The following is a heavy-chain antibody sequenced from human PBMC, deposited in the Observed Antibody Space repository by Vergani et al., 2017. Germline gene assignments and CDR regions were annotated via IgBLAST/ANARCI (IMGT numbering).Heavy chain of an antibody. J-gene: IGHJ6*02. CDR2: INHSGST. CDR3: ARGDFRSPYYGSGSIDYGMDV. D-gene: IGHD3-10*01. V-gene: IGHV4-34*01. Sequence: QVQLQQWGAGLLKPSETLSLTCAVYGGSFSGYYWSWIRQPPGKGLEWIGEINHSGSTNYHPSLKSRVTISVDTSKKQFSLKLSSVTAADTAVYYCARGDFRSPYYGSGSIDYGMDVWGQGTTVTVSS. CDR1: GGSFSGYY.